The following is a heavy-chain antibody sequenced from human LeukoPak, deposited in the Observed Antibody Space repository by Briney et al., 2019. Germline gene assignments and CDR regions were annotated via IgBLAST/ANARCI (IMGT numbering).Heavy chain of an antibody. V-gene: IGHV4-59*12. CDR1: GGSISSYY. CDR3: AREFWNYRSGNLQAFHI. J-gene: IGHJ3*02. Sequence: SETLSLTCTVSGGSISSYYWSWIRQPPGKGLEWIGDIYYSGYTNYNPSLKSRVTISVDTSKNQFSLRLTSVTAADTAVYYCAREFWNYRSGNLQAFHIWGPGTMVTVSS. D-gene: IGHD3-10*01. CDR2: IYYSGYT.